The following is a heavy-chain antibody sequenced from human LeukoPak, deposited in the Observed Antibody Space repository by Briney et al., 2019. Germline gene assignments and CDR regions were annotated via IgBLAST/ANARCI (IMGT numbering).Heavy chain of an antibody. J-gene: IGHJ5*02. CDR2: INHSGST. CDR1: GGSFSGYY. D-gene: IGHD1-26*01. CDR3: ARQVLGANWFDP. Sequence: PSETLSLTCAVYGGSFSGYYWSWIRQPPGKGLEWIGEINHSGSTNYNPSLKSRVTISVDTSKNQFSLKLRSVTAADTAVYYCARQVLGANWFDPWGQGTLVTVSS. V-gene: IGHV4-34*01.